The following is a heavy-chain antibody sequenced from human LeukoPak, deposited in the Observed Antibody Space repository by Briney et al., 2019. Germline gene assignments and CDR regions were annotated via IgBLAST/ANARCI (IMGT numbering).Heavy chain of an antibody. CDR3: ARDPQGPPLPLHYYYAMDV. J-gene: IGHJ6*02. D-gene: IGHD3-10*01. V-gene: IGHV3-7*03. CDR1: EFSHW. Sequence: PGGSLRLSCATSEFSHWMSWVRQAPGKGLEWVANIKEDGSKKNYVDSVKGRFTISRDNARDSLYLQMNSLRAEDTAVYYCARDPQGPPLPLHYYYAMDVWGQGTTVTVSS. CDR2: IKEDGSKK.